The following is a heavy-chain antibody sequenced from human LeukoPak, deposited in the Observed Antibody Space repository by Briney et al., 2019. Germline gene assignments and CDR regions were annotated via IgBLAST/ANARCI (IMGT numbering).Heavy chain of an antibody. CDR2: IYPGDSDT. D-gene: IGHD1-14*01. J-gene: IGHJ6*02. CDR3: ARHESNNPLGV. Sequence: HGGSLKISCKGSGYSFTSYWIAGVRRVPGKGLEWMGIIYPGDSDTRYSPSCKGQVTISDDKSRSTAYLQWSSLKASDTAMYYCARHESNNPLGVWGHGTTVTVSS. CDR1: GYSFTSYW. V-gene: IGHV5-51*01.